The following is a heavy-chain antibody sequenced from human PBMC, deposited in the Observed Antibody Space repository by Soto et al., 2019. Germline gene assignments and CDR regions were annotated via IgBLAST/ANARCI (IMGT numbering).Heavy chain of an antibody. J-gene: IGHJ4*02. D-gene: IGHD6-19*01. CDR1: GFTFSTYA. CDR3: AKERSSGWSLDY. V-gene: IGHV3-23*01. Sequence: EVQLLESGGGLVQPGGSLRLSCAASGFTFSTYAMNWVRQAPGKGLEWVSGISGSGDSTYYADSVKGRFTVSRDNSKNTMYLKMKSLRAEETAVFYCAKERSSGWSLDYWGQGTLVTVSS. CDR2: ISGSGDST.